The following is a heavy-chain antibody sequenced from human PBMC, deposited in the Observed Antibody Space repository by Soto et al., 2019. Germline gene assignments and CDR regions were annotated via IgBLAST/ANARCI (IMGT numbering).Heavy chain of an antibody. V-gene: IGHV4-39*01. CDR1: GGSISSSSYY. CDR3: ARLVIPVYWYFDL. J-gene: IGHJ2*01. D-gene: IGHD3-22*01. Sequence: SETLSLTCTVSGGSISSSSYYWGWIRQPPGKGLEWIGSTYYSGSTYYNPSLKSRVTISVDTSKNQFSLKLSSVTAADTAVYYCARLVIPVYWYFDLWGRGTLVTVSS. CDR2: TYYSGST.